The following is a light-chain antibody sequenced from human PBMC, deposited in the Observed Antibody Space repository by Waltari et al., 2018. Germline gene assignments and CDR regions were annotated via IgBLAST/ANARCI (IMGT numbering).Light chain of an antibody. V-gene: IGKV3-15*01. Sequence: ETLMTQSPATLSVSPGERVTLSCRASQSVTTNLAWYQQKPGQAPRLLIYRASTRATGFPARFSGSGSGTEFTLTINALQSEDFAVYYCHQYNNWPPNTFGQGTLLEIK. J-gene: IGKJ2*01. CDR3: HQYNNWPPNT. CDR1: QSVTTN. CDR2: RAS.